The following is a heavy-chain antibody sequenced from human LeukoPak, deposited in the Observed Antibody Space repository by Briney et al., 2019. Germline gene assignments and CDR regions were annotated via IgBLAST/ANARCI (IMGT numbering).Heavy chain of an antibody. J-gene: IGHJ4*02. CDR3: ARHDLGATSFWDY. CDR2: IYYSGST. V-gene: IGHV4-39*01. D-gene: IGHD1-26*01. CDR1: GGSISSGSYY. Sequence: SETLSLTCTVSGGSISSGSYYWSWIRQPAGKGLEWIGSIYYSGSTYYNPSLKSRVTISVDTSKNQFSLKLSSVTAADTAVYYCARHDLGATSFWDYWGQGTLVTVSS.